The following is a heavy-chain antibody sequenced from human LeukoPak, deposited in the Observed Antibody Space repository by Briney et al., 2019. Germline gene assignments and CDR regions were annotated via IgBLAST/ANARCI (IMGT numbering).Heavy chain of an antibody. CDR1: GFIFSSYA. CDR2: LSYDGSNK. CDR3: ARGAPDYDSSGYYYV. V-gene: IGHV3-30*04. Sequence: PGRSLRLSCAASGFIFSSYAMHWVRQAPGKGLEWVAVLSYDGSNKYNADSVKGRFTISRDNSKNTLYLQMNSLRAEDTAVYYCARGAPDYDSSGYYYVWGQGTLVTVSS. J-gene: IGHJ4*02. D-gene: IGHD3-22*01.